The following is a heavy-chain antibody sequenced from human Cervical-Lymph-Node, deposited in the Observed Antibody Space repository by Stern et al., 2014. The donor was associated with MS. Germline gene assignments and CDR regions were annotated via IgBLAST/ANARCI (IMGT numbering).Heavy chain of an antibody. CDR2: IIPLFGTA. CDR1: GGTFTNYA. J-gene: IGHJ3*01. D-gene: IGHD6-19*01. CDR3: AKDGDLAVAGLDL. Sequence: VQLVQSGAELKRPGSSVNVSCRASGGTFTNYAISWVRQSPRQGLQWIGGIIPLFGTAHYAQNFQGKVTITADESTNTVYMEMTNLRSEDTAIYYCAKDGDLAVAGLDLWGQGTMVTVSS. V-gene: IGHV1-69*01.